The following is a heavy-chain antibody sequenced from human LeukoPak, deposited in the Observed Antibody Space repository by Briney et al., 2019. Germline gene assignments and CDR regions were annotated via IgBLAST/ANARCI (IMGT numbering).Heavy chain of an antibody. Sequence: SETLSLTCAVYGGSFSAYWWNWIRQSPGKGLEWIGEIHHSGSTNYNPSLKSRVTISVDTSKNQFSLKLSSVTAADTAVYYCARGLRFLTNWFDPWGQGTLVTVSS. D-gene: IGHD3-3*01. CDR3: ARGLRFLTNWFDP. CDR1: GGSFSAYW. J-gene: IGHJ5*02. CDR2: IHHSGST. V-gene: IGHV4-34*01.